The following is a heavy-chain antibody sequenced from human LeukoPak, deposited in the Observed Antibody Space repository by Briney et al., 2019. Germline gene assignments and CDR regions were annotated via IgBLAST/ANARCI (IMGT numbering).Heavy chain of an antibody. V-gene: IGHV3-11*01. CDR2: ISNTATTI. J-gene: IGHJ4*02. CDR1: GFTFSDNY. D-gene: IGHD1-26*01. Sequence: GGSLRLSCAASGFTFSDNYVMWIRQAPGKGLEWISYISNTATTIYYADSVKGRFTISRDNAKNLLFLQMNRLRVEDTAVYYCARDNSGAYGDSGQGTLVTVSS. CDR3: ARDNSGAYGD.